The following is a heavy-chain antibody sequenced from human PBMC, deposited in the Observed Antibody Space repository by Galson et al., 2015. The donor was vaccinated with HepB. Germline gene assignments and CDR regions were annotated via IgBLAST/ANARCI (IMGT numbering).Heavy chain of an antibody. Sequence: SLRLSCAASGFTFDAFAMHWVRQAPGKGLEWVSSISWNSGSIGYADSVKGRFTISRDNAMNSLYLQMNSLRAEDTAFYYCTKGFYQWGPPHDCWGPGTLVTVSS. J-gene: IGHJ4*02. CDR2: ISWNSGSI. D-gene: IGHD1-26*01. CDR3: TKGFYQWGPPHDC. CDR1: GFTFDAFA. V-gene: IGHV3-9*01.